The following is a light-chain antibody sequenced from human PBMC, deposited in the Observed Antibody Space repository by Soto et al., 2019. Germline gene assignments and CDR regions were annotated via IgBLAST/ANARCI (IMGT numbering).Light chain of an antibody. CDR3: KQRSNWTPT. CDR1: QSVSGY. J-gene: IGKJ5*01. Sequence: EIVSTPSPATLSLSPGDSATLSCMAIQSVSGYLAWYQQKTGQPHRLLIYDPSNRATGIPARFSGRGSGTDFTLNVTRIATEDLAVYYCKQRSNWTPTVGQGKRREI. V-gene: IGKV3-11*01. CDR2: DPS.